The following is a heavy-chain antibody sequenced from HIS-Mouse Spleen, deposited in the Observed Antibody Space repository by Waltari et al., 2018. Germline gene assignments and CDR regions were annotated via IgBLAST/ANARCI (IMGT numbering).Heavy chain of an antibody. D-gene: IGHD6-13*01. CDR2: IYYSGST. CDR1: VGSLSSISYY. J-gene: IGHJ2*01. CDR3: AREIPYSSSWYDWYFDL. V-gene: IGHV4-39*07. Sequence: QLQLQESGPGLAKPSETLSLTATVSVGSLSSISYYWGWIRQPPGKGLEWIGSIYYSGSTYYNPSLKSRVTISVDTSKNQFSLKLSSVTAADTAVYYCAREIPYSSSWYDWYFDLWGRGTLVTVSS.